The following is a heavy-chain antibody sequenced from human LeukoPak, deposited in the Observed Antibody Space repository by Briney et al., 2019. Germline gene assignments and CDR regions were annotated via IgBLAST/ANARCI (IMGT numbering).Heavy chain of an antibody. CDR1: GGPFTGYN. D-gene: IGHD3-10*01. CDR3: ATGWFADY. CDR2: INHSGTT. Sequence: TPTETLSLTCAVYGGPFTGYNWSWIRQPPGKGLEWIGEINHSGTTNYNPSLKSRVTVSVDTSKNQFSLELSSVTAADTAVYYCATGWFADYWGHGTLVTVSS. J-gene: IGHJ4*01. V-gene: IGHV4-34*01.